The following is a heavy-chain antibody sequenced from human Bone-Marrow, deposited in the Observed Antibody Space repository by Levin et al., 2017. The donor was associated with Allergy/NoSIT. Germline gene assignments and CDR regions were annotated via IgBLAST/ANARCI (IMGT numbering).Heavy chain of an antibody. CDR1: GLSFSDYN. V-gene: IGHV3-53*01. CDR3: ARDGPAKPWA. J-gene: IGHJ3*01. Sequence: PGGSLRLSCVGSGLSFSDYNMNWVRQAPGRGLDWVSLIYSTGVTKYADSVKGRFTISRDSSKNTLYLQMDRLRVEDTGVYYCARDGPAKPWAWGQGTMVTVSS. CDR2: IYSTGVT. D-gene: IGHD3/OR15-3a*01.